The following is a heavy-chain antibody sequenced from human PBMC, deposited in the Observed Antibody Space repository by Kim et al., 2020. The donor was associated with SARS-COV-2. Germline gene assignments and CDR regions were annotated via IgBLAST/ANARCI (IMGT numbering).Heavy chain of an antibody. V-gene: IGHV3-30*04. Sequence: GGSLRLSCAASGFTFSSYAMHWVRQAPGKGLEWVAVISYDGSNKYYADSVKGRFTISRDNSKNTLYLQMNSLRAEDTAVYYCARDKTLVLLWFGEFDYWGQGPLVTGSS. CDR3: ARDKTLVLLWFGEFDY. J-gene: IGHJ4*02. CDR2: ISYDGSNK. D-gene: IGHD3-10*01. CDR1: GFTFSSYA.